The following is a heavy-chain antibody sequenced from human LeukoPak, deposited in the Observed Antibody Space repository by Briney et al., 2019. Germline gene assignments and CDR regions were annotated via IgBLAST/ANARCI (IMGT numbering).Heavy chain of an antibody. D-gene: IGHD5-18*01. CDR2: ISSSSSNI. V-gene: IGHV3-48*01. Sequence: GGSLRLSCAASGFTFSSYSMNWVRQAPGKGLEWVSYISSSSSNIDYADSVKGRFTISRDNAKNSLYLQMNSLRAEDTAVYYCARVRRDTAMVNYMDVWGKGTTVTISS. J-gene: IGHJ6*03. CDR1: GFTFSSYS. CDR3: ARVRRDTAMVNYMDV.